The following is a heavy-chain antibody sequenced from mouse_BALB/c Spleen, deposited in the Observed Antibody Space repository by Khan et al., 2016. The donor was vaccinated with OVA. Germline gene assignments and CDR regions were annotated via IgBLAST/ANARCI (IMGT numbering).Heavy chain of an antibody. D-gene: IGHD1-1*01. CDR2: IHYSGNT. CDR3: ARSGTTVVACGYFDV. V-gene: IGHV3-1*02. Sequence: EVELVESGPDLVKPSQSLSLTCTVTGYSITSGYSWHWIRQFPENKLEWMGNIHYSGNTHYSPSLKSRISITRDTSKNPFFLQLNSVTTEDTATYYCARSGTTVVACGYFDVWGAGTTVTVSS. CDR1: GYSITSGYS. J-gene: IGHJ1*01.